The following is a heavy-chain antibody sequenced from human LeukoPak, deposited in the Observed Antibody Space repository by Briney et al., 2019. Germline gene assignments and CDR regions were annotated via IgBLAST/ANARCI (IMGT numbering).Heavy chain of an antibody. D-gene: IGHD2/OR15-2a*01. J-gene: IGHJ4*02. CDR3: ARYYAGYYFDY. CDR1: GGSISSGGYY. V-gene: IGHV4-30-2*01. Sequence: NSSQTLSLTCTVSGGSISSGGYYWSWIRQPPGKGLEWIGYIYHSGSTYYNPSLKSRVTISVDRSKNQFSLKLSSVTAADTAVYYCARYYAGYYFDYWGQGTLVTVSS. CDR2: IYHSGST.